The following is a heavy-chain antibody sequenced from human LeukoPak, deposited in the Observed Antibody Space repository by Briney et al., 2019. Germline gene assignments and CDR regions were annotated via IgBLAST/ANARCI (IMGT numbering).Heavy chain of an antibody. D-gene: IGHD3-9*01. J-gene: IGHJ3*02. Sequence: GGSLRLSCAASGFTFSIYAMSWVRQAPGKGLEWVSGISGSGSSTYYADSVKGRFTISRDNSKNTMLLQMNSLRAEDTAVYYCAKAQLNYDILTGYYADPDAFDIWGQGTMVTVSS. CDR1: GFTFSIYA. CDR3: AKAQLNYDILTGYYADPDAFDI. V-gene: IGHV3-23*01. CDR2: ISGSGSST.